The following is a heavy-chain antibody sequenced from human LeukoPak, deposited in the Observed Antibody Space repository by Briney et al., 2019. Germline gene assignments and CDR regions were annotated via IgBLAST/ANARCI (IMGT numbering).Heavy chain of an antibody. CDR1: DDSITMYY. V-gene: IGHV4-59*01. Sequence: SETLSLTCTVSDDSITMYYWTWIRQPPGKGLEWIGYVDHTGTTKFNPSLNGRVSISRDTSKNFFSLRLRSVTAADTAVYFCARGRVSSSTWYSTYYYFFYMDFWGKGTTVTVSS. J-gene: IGHJ6*03. CDR3: ARGRVSSSTWYSTYYYFFYMDF. CDR2: VDHTGTT. D-gene: IGHD4-11*01.